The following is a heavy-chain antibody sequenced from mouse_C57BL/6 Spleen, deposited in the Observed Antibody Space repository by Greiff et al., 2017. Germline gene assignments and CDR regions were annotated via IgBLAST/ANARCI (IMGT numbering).Heavy chain of an antibody. Sequence: VQLQQSGPELVKPGASVKISCKASGYAFSSSWMNWVKQRPGKGLEWIGRIYPGDGDTNYNGKFKGKATLTADKSSSTAYMQLSSLTSEDSAVYCCAREEVFMNKVVGYWDFGVWGTGTTVTVSS. D-gene: IGHD1-1*01. CDR3: AREEVFMNKVVGYWDFGV. CDR1: GYAFSSSW. CDR2: IYPGDGDT. J-gene: IGHJ1*03. V-gene: IGHV1-82*01.